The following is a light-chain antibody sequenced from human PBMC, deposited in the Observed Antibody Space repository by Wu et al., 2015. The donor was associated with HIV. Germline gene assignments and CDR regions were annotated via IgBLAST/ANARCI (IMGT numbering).Light chain of an antibody. CDR3: QQRNNWLLT. V-gene: IGKV3-11*01. CDR2: EAS. Sequence: EIVLTQSPATLSSPPGERVTLSCRASQSLGTYLAWYQQKPGQAPRLLIYEASSRAPGIPDRFTASGSGTDFTLTISSLEPEDFAVYYCQQRNNWLLTFGGGTRVEIK. J-gene: IGKJ4*01. CDR1: QSLGTY.